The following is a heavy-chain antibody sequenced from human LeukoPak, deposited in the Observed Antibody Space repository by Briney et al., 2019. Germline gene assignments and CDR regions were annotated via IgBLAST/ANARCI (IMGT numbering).Heavy chain of an antibody. Sequence: SQTRSLTCAISGDSVSSNSTAWNWIRQSPSRGLEWLGRTYYRSKWYNDYTVSVKSRITFNPDTSKNQFSLHLNSVTPEDTAVYYCARKRLSADSFDIRGQGTLVTVSS. J-gene: IGHJ3*02. V-gene: IGHV6-1*01. CDR2: TYYRSKWYN. D-gene: IGHD4/OR15-4a*01. CDR3: ARKRLSADSFDI. CDR1: GDSVSSNSTA.